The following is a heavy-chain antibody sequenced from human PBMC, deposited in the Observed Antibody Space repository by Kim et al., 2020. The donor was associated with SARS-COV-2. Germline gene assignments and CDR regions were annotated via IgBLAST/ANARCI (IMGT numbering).Heavy chain of an antibody. D-gene: IGHD5-12*01. CDR2: IYHSGST. J-gene: IGHJ4*02. CDR3: ARGEVDIVATTPVGFDY. V-gene: IGHV4-38-2*02. Sequence: SETLSLTCTVSGYSISSGYYWGWIRQPPGKGLEWIGIIYHSGSTYYNPSLKSRVTISVDTSRNQFSLKLSSVTAADTAVYYCARGEVDIVATTPVGFDYWGQGTLVTVSS. CDR1: GYSISSGYY.